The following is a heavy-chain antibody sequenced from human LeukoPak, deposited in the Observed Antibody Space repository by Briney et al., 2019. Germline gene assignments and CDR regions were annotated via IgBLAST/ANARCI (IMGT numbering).Heavy chain of an antibody. CDR3: TTGESMVGTTIHIRWAD. CDR2: IKSKTAGGTI. CDR1: GFTFSNAW. Sequence: GGSLRLSCAASGFTFSNAWMTWVRQAPGKGLEWVGRIKSKTAGGTIDYAAPVKGRFTISREDSKNTLYLQMNSLKTEDTAVYYCTTGESMVGTTIHIRWADWGQGTLVTVSS. D-gene: IGHD1-26*01. J-gene: IGHJ4*02. V-gene: IGHV3-15*01.